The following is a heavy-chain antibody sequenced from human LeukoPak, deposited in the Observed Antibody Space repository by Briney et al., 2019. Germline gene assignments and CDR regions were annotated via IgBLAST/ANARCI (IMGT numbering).Heavy chain of an antibody. J-gene: IGHJ4*02. D-gene: IGHD1-26*01. CDR2: IHTSGES. CDR3: ARLGSYHDF. V-gene: IGHV4-4*09. Sequence: NPSETLSLTCTVSGASISNYYWIWIRQTPEKGLEWMGHIHTSGESRYYPSLESRLTMSIDTSRNQLSLKLTSVTAADTAVYFCARLGSYHDFWGQGALDTVSS. CDR1: GASISNYY.